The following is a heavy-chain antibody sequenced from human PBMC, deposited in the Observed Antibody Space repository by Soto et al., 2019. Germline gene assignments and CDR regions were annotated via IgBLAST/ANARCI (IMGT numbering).Heavy chain of an antibody. J-gene: IGHJ3*02. CDR1: GYTFTSYA. Sequence: QVQLVQSGAEVKKPGASVKVSCKASGYTFTSYAMHWVRQAPGQRLEWMGWINAGNGNTKYSQKFQGRVTITRDTSASTAYMELSSLRSEDTAVYYCARVISFGGVILDAFDIWGQGTMVTVSS. CDR3: ARVISFGGVILDAFDI. V-gene: IGHV1-3*01. D-gene: IGHD3-16*02. CDR2: INAGNGNT.